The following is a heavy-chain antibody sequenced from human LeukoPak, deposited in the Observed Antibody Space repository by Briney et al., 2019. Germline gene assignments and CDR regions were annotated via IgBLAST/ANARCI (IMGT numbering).Heavy chain of an antibody. V-gene: IGHV4-61*01. J-gene: IGHJ4*02. D-gene: IGHD5-12*01. CDR2: IFYSGST. Sequence: PSEPLSPTHIVSGGSVSSGRYYWNWMPQPPGKGLEWFGYIFYSGSTNYNPSLKTRLTISVDTPDNVFSLKLRSVTPADTSVYYCARGDGRGGYDNKFDYWGQGTLVTVSS. CDR1: GGSVSSGRYY. CDR3: ARGDGRGGYDNKFDY.